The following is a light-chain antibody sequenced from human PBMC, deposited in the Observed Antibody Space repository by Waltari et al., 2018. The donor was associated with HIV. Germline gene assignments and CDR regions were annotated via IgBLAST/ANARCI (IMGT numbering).Light chain of an antibody. V-gene: IGLV2-23*02. J-gene: IGLJ2*01. CDR3: CSFAASNTLL. CDR1: TRDVGTYEF. CDR2: EVS. Sequence: QSALTQPASVSGSPGQSITISCTGATRDVGTYEFVSWYQQHPGKAPKLIIFEVSERPSGVSNRFSGSKSGNTASLTISGLQADDEADYYCCSFAASNTLLFGGGTRLTVL.